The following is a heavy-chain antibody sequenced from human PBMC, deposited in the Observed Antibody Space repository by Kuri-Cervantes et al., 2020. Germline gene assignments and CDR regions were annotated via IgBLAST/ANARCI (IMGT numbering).Heavy chain of an antibody. CDR3: ARIDYYDSSGGFDP. J-gene: IGHJ5*02. CDR2: IYSTGIT. V-gene: IGHV4-4*07. CDR1: GGSMSPYY. D-gene: IGHD3-22*01. Sequence: ESLKISCSVSGGSMSPYYWSWIRQPAGKGLEWIGHIYSTGITHYNPSLKSRVTISVDTSKNQFSLKLSSVTAADTAVYYCARIDYYDSSGGFDPWGQGTLVTVSS.